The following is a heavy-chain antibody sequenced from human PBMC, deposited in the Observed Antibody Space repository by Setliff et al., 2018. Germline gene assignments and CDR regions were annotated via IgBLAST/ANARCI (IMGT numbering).Heavy chain of an antibody. J-gene: IGHJ4*01. CDR3: ARQAGLRGYYGSNSLYYFDF. CDR1: NGSISISDFC. V-gene: IGHV4-39*01. Sequence: PSETLSLTCTVSNGSISISDFCWGWIRQSPGKGLEWIGSIYYTGDTWYKQSLEGRVTISVDTSKNQFSLGLTSVTAADTAVYYCARQAGLRGYYGSNSLYYFDFWGRGTLVTVSS. CDR2: IYYTGDT. D-gene: IGHD3-10*01.